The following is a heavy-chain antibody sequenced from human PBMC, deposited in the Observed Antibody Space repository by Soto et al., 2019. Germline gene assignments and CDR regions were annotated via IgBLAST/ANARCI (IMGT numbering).Heavy chain of an antibody. CDR1: GGTFSSYT. D-gene: IGHD3-16*02. J-gene: IGHJ6*02. Sequence: QVQLVQSGAEVKKPGSSVKVSCKASGGTFSSYTISWVRQAPGQGLEWMGRIIPILGIANYAQKFQGRVTLSAEQSPDPGYLEVDRLRVGGTALYFRWRSLPYHCYCWYVAYYYYGMDVWGQGTTVTVSS. CDR3: WRSLPYHCYCWYVAYYYYGMDV. V-gene: IGHV1-69*02. CDR2: IIPILGIA.